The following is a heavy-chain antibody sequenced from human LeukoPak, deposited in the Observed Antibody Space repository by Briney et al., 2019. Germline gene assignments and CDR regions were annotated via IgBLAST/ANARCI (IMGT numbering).Heavy chain of an antibody. D-gene: IGHD4-17*01. Sequence: GGSLRLSCAASGFTFSSYAMTWVRQAPGKGLEWVSAISGSGSNTYYVDSVKGRFTISRDNSKNTLYLLINSLRADDTAVYYCARGNGDYAIHPDYWGQGTLVTASA. V-gene: IGHV3-23*01. J-gene: IGHJ4*02. CDR2: ISGSGSNT. CDR3: ARGNGDYAIHPDY. CDR1: GFTFSSYA.